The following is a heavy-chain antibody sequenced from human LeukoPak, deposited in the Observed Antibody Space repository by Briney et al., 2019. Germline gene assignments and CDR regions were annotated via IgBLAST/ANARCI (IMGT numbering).Heavy chain of an antibody. D-gene: IGHD2-21*01. CDR1: GFTFSTYA. Sequence: GGSLRLSCAASGFTFSTYAMSWVRQAPGKGLEWVSAICGSDGSRYYADYVKGRFTISRDNSKNTLYLEMNSLRAEDTAVYFCARARSSTFSYSDYWGQGTLVTVSS. CDR3: ARARSSTFSYSDY. V-gene: IGHV3-23*01. CDR2: ICGSDGSR. J-gene: IGHJ4*02.